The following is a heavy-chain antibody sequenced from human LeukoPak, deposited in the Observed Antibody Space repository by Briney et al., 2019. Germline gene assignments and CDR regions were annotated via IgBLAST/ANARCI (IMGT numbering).Heavy chain of an antibody. CDR2: IQFDGINK. CDR3: VRAYHPGGWFDP. D-gene: IGHD2-21*01. J-gene: IGHJ5*02. CDR1: GFTFSSYG. Sequence: GGSLRLSCAASGFTFSSYGMHWVRQAPGKGLEWVAFIQFDGINKYYVDSVKGRFTISRDNSKNTLYLQMNSLRAEDTAVHYCVRAYHPGGWFDPWGQGTLVTVSS. V-gene: IGHV3-30*02.